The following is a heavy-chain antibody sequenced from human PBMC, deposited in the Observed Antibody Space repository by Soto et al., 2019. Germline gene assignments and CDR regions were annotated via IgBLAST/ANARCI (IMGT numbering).Heavy chain of an antibody. Sequence: QVQLQESGPGLVKPSQTLSLTCTVSGGSISSGGYYWSWIRQHPGKGLEWIGYIFYSGSTYYNPSLKSRVTISVDTSKNQFSLKLSSVTAADTSVYYCAREEGGGYDHRWFDPWGQGALVTVSS. D-gene: IGHD5-12*01. CDR2: IFYSGST. J-gene: IGHJ5*02. CDR3: AREEGGGYDHRWFDP. CDR1: GGSISSGGYY. V-gene: IGHV4-31*03.